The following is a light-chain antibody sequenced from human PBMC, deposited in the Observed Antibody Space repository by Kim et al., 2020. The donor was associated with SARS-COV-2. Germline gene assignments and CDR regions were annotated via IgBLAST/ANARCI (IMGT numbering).Light chain of an antibody. Sequence: DTVMTQSPATLSASPGERATLSCRASQSVTSNLAWYQQKPGQAPRLLVYGASTRATGVPTRLSGSGSGTEFTLTISSLQSEDFAIYYCLQYNNWPPLTFGGGTRVDIK. CDR3: LQYNNWPPLT. J-gene: IGKJ4*01. V-gene: IGKV3-15*01. CDR2: GAS. CDR1: QSVTSN.